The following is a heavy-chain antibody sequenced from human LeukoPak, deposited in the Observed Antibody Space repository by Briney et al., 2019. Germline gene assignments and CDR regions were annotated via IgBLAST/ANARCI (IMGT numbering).Heavy chain of an antibody. CDR3: ARDGGGYSGYDLLNPYYGMDV. V-gene: IGHV1-69*06. CDR1: GGTFSSYA. J-gene: IGHJ6*04. D-gene: IGHD5-12*01. Sequence: ASVKVSCKAPGGTFSSYAISWVRQAPGQGLEWMGGIIPIFGTANYAQKFQGRVTITADKSTSTAYMELSSLRSEDTAVYYCARDGGGYSGYDLLNPYYGMDVWGKGTTVTVSS. CDR2: IIPIFGTA.